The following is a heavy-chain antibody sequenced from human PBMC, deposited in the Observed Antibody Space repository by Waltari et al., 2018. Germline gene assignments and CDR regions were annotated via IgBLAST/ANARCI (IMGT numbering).Heavy chain of an antibody. CDR2: INHSGST. D-gene: IGHD6-19*01. V-gene: IGHV4-34*01. Sequence: QVQLQQWGAGLLKPSETLSLTCAVYGGSFSGYYWRWIRQPPGKGLEWIGEINHSGSTNYNPSLKSRVTISVDTSKNQFSLKLSSVTAADTAVYYCARGTRIAVARETWFDPWGQGTLVTVSS. J-gene: IGHJ5*02. CDR1: GGSFSGYY. CDR3: ARGTRIAVARETWFDP.